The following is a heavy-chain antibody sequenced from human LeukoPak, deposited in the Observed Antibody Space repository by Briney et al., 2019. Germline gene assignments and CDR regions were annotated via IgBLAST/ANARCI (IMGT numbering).Heavy chain of an antibody. CDR3: ARPFRYGSGSYEFDP. CDR2: INPNSGGT. D-gene: IGHD3-10*01. V-gene: IGHV1-2*02. J-gene: IGHJ5*02. Sequence: GASVKVSCKASGYTFTGYYMHWVRQAPGQGLEWMGWINPNSGGTNYAQKFQGRVTMTRDTSISTAYMELSRLRSDDTAVYYCARPFRYGSGSYEFDPWGQGTLVTVSS. CDR1: GYTFTGYY.